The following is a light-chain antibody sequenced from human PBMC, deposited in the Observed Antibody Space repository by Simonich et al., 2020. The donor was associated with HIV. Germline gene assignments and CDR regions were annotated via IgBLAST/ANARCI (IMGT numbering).Light chain of an antibody. J-gene: IGKJ4*01. V-gene: IGKV3-15*01. Sequence: EIVMTQFPATLSVSPGERATLSCTASQSISSNLAWYQQKPGQAPRLLIYGASTRATGIPARFSGSGSGTDFTLTISSMQSEDFAIFYCQQYNNWPPLTFGGGTKVEMK. CDR2: GAS. CDR3: QQYNNWPPLT. CDR1: QSISSN.